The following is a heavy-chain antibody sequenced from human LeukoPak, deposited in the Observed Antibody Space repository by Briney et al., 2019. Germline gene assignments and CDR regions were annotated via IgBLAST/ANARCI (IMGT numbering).Heavy chain of an antibody. CDR2: ISGNSVYT. J-gene: IGHJ4*02. Sequence: PGGSLRLSCAASGFTFSSYSMNWVRQAPGKGLEWVSSISGNSVYTYYADSVKGRFTISRDNAKSSLYLQMNSLGAEDTAVYYCAKSLTPGVADYWGQGTLVTVPS. CDR1: GFTFSSYS. D-gene: IGHD2-15*01. CDR3: AKSLTPGVADY. V-gene: IGHV3-21*01.